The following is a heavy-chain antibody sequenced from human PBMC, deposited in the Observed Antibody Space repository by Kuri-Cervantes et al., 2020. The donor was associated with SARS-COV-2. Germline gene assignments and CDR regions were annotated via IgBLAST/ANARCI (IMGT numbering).Heavy chain of an antibody. J-gene: IGHJ4*02. CDR2: ISWNSGST. Sequence: GGSLRLSCAASGFTFDDYAMHWVRQAPGKGLEWVSGISWNSGSTGYADSVKGRFTISRDNAKNSLYLQMNSLRAEDTAVYYCAKDKDSSGWYADFDYWGQGTLVTVSS. CDR1: GFTFDDYA. V-gene: IGHV3-9*01. D-gene: IGHD6-19*01. CDR3: AKDKDSSGWYADFDY.